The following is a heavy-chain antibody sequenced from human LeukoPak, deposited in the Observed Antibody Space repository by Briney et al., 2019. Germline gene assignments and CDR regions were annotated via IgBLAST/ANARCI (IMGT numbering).Heavy chain of an antibody. CDR3: ARRGTIFGVVYLDY. D-gene: IGHD3-3*01. CDR1: GGSISSSSYY. J-gene: IGHJ4*02. Sequence: PSETLSLTCTVSGGSISSSSYYWGWIRQPPGKGLEWIGSIYYNGSTYYNPSLKSRVTISVDTSKNQFSLKLSSVTAADTAVYYCARRGTIFGVVYLDYWGQGTLVTVSS. CDR2: IYYNGST. V-gene: IGHV4-39*01.